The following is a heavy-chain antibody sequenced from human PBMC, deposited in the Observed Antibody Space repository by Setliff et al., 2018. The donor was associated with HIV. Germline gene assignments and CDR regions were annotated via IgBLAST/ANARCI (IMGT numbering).Heavy chain of an antibody. CDR2: IKSKTDGGTT. CDR1: GFTFSNAW. CDR3: TTVSWWELPLDY. J-gene: IGHJ4*02. D-gene: IGHD1-26*01. Sequence: LRLSCAASGFTFSNAWMSWVRQAPGKGLEWVGRIKSKTDGGTTDYAAPVKGRFTISRDDSKNTLYLQMNSLKTEDTAVYYCTTVSWWELPLDYWGQGTLVTVSS. V-gene: IGHV3-15*01.